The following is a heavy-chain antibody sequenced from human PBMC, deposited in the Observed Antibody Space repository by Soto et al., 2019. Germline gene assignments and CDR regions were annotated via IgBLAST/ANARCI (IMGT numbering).Heavy chain of an antibody. D-gene: IGHD6-6*01. CDR1: GYSFTSYG. CDR2: ISAYNGNT. Sequence: ASVKVSCKASGYSFTSYGISWVRQAPGQGLEWMGWISAYNGNTNYAQKLQGRVTMTTDTSTSTAYMELRSLRSDDTAVYYCASYSSSSRSFDYWGQGTLVTVSS. V-gene: IGHV1-18*01. CDR3: ASYSSSSRSFDY. J-gene: IGHJ4*02.